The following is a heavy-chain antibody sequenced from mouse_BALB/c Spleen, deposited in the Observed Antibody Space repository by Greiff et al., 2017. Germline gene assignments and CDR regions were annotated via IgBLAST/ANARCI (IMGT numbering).Heavy chain of an antibody. CDR2: INPSSGYT. Sequence: QVHVKQSGAELARPGASVKMSCKASGYTFTSYTMHWVKQRPGQGLEWIGYINPSSGYTNYNQKFKDKATLTADKSSSTAYMQLSSLTSEDSAVYYCARKGNYHDYWGQGTTLTVSS. CDR3: ARKGNYHDY. V-gene: IGHV1-4*01. CDR1: GYTFTSYT. J-gene: IGHJ2*01.